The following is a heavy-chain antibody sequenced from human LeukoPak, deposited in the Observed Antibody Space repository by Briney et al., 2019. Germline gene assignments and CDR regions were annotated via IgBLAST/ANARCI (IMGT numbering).Heavy chain of an antibody. CDR3: ARESTAGTRLDY. D-gene: IGHD6-13*01. CDR2: IYYSGST. V-gene: IGHV4-59*12. CDR1: GGSITYYH. Sequence: SETLSLTCTVSGGSITYYHWSWIRQPPGKGLEWIGYIYYSGSTNYNPSLKSRVTISVDTSKNQFSLKLSSVTAADTAVYYCARESTAGTRLDYWGQGTLVTVSS. J-gene: IGHJ4*02.